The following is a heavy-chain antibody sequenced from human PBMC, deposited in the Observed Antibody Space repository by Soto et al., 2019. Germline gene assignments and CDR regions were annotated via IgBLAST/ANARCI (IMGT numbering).Heavy chain of an antibody. CDR1: GFTFSTYG. V-gene: IGHV3-30*03. CDR2: ISYDGSNK. J-gene: IGHJ6*02. D-gene: IGHD3-3*01. CDR3: ARVFSADCGMDV. Sequence: GGSLRLSCAASGFTFSTYGMHWVRQAPGKGLEWVAVISYDGSNKYYGDSVKGRFTISRDNSKNTLYLQMNSLRAEDTAVYYCARVFSADCGMDVWGQGTTVTVSS.